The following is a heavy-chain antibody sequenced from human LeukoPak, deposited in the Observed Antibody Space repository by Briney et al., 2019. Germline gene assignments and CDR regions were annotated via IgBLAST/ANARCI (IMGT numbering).Heavy chain of an antibody. J-gene: IGHJ4*02. D-gene: IGHD3-10*01. V-gene: IGHV3-30*02. CDR2: IWYDGNDK. CDR1: GFTFSSYG. Sequence: GGSLRLSCAASGFTFSSYGMHWVRQAPGKGLEWVAFIWYDGNDKYYADSVKGRFTISRDSSKNTLYLQMSSLRAEDTAVYYCAKDPLQYGSGSYYFDYWGQGTLVTVSS. CDR3: AKDPLQYGSGSYYFDY.